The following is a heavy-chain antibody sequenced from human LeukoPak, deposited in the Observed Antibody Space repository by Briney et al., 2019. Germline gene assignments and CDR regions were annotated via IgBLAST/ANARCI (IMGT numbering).Heavy chain of an antibody. CDR1: GGSISSYY. V-gene: IGHV4-59*01. Sequence: KPSETLSLTCTVSGGSISSYYWSWIRQPPGKGLEWIGYIYYSGSTNYNPSLKSRVTISVDTSKNQFSLKLSSVTAADTAVYYCASAPRIIHSGYDYPNYYYYGMDVWGQGTTVTVSS. J-gene: IGHJ6*02. D-gene: IGHD5-12*01. CDR3: ASAPRIIHSGYDYPNYYYYGMDV. CDR2: IYYSGST.